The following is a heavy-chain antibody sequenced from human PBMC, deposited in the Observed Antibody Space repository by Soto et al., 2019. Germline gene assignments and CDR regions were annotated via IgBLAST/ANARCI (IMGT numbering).Heavy chain of an antibody. V-gene: IGHV4-30-4*01. CDR1: GGSISSGDYY. Sequence: PSETLSLTCTVSGGSISSGDYYWSWIRQPPGKGLEWIGYIYYSGSTYYNPSLKSRVTISVDTSKNQFSLKLSSVTAADTAVYYCAITHSGYDRVFDYWGQGTLVTVSS. CDR3: AITHSGYDRVFDY. CDR2: IYYSGST. J-gene: IGHJ4*02. D-gene: IGHD5-12*01.